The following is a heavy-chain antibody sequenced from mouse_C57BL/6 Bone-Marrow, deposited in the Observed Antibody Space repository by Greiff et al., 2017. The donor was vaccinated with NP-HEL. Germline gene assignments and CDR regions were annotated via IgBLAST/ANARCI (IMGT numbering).Heavy chain of an antibody. CDR3: ARSSIYDGYYPLAY. Sequence: EVKLMESGGGLVQPGGSLSLSCAASGFTFTDYYMSWVRQPPGKALEWLGFIRNKANGYTTEYSASVKGRFTISRDNSQSILYLQMNALRAEDSATYSCARSSIYDGYYPLAYWGQGTLVTVSA. CDR2: IRNKANGYTT. CDR1: GFTFTDYY. D-gene: IGHD2-3*01. J-gene: IGHJ3*01. V-gene: IGHV7-3*01.